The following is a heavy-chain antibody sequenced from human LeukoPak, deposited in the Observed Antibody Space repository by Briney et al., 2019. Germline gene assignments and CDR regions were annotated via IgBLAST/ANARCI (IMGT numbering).Heavy chain of an antibody. V-gene: IGHV4-34*01. D-gene: IGHD3-10*01. Sequence: SETLSLTCAVYGGSFSGYYWSWIRQPPGKGLEWIGEINHSGSTNYNPSLKSRVTISVDTSKNQFSLKLSSVTAADTAVYYCARLDYGSGSYYYYYYYMDVWGKGTTVTISS. CDR2: INHSGST. CDR3: ARLDYGSGSYYYYYYYMDV. J-gene: IGHJ6*03. CDR1: GGSFSGYY.